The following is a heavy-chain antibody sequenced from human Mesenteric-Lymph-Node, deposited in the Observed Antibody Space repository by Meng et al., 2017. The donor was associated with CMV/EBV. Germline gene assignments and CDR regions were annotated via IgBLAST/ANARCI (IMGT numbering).Heavy chain of an antibody. V-gene: IGHV3-72*01. J-gene: IGHJ3*02. D-gene: IGHD3-3*01. Sequence: GGSLRLSCAASGFTFSNHFMDWVRQTPGKGLEWVARILNKDGRYKTEYAASVKGRFTISRDNAKNTLYLQMNSLRAEDTAVYYCARDVDFWSGIGAFDIWGQGTMVTVSS. CDR2: ILNKDGRYKT. CDR1: GFTFSNHF. CDR3: ARDVDFWSGIGAFDI.